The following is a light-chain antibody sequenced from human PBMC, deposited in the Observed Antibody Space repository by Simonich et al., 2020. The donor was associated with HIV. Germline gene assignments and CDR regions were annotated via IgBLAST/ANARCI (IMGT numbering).Light chain of an antibody. Sequence: DIQMTQSPSSLSASVGDRVTITFQASQDISNYLNWYQQKPGKAPKLLIYDASNLETGVPSRFSGSGSGTDFTFTISSLQPEDIATYYCQQYDNSGTFGQGTKLEIK. CDR2: DAS. J-gene: IGKJ2*01. V-gene: IGKV1-33*01. CDR3: QQYDNSGT. CDR1: QDISNY.